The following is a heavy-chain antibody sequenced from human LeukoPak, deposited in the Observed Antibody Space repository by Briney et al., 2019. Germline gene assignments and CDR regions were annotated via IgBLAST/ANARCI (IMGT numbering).Heavy chain of an antibody. Sequence: PGGSLGLSCAASGFTFSSYAMHWVRQAPGKGLEWVAVISYDGSNKYYADSVKGRFTISRDNSKNTLYLQMNSLRAEDTAVYYCARTPYYYDSSGYFDYWGQGTLVTVSS. CDR1: GFTFSSYA. CDR2: ISYDGSNK. D-gene: IGHD3-22*01. CDR3: ARTPYYYDSSGYFDY. J-gene: IGHJ4*02. V-gene: IGHV3-30*04.